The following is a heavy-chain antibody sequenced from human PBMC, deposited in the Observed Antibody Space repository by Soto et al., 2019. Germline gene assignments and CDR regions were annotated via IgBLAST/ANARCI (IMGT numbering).Heavy chain of an antibody. J-gene: IGHJ6*02. CDR3: ARDRCTTDKCYPHHFAV. CDR1: GYTFTSYG. Sequence: QVQLVQSGGEVTKPGASVKVSCKSSGYTFTSYGVSWVRQAPGQGLEWLGWISVYTGNTKQAQKFQDRVTLTTEASPRPAYLELRKLRCDDTAVYYCARDRCTTDKCYPHHFAVWGQGPTVTVSS. D-gene: IGHD2-8*01. CDR2: ISVYTGNT. V-gene: IGHV1-18*04.